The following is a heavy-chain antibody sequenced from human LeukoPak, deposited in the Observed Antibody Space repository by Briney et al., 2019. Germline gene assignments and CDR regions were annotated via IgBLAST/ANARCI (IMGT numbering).Heavy chain of an antibody. CDR3: AKWLVVGRTHGIDF. V-gene: IGHV3-7*01. J-gene: IGHJ4*02. D-gene: IGHD1-26*01. CDR2: IKRDGSEE. Sequence: PGGSLRLSCAASGFTFSSYWMSWVRQAPGKGLEWVANIKRDGSEEYYMDSVRGRFTISRDNARNSLYLQMNSLRDEDTAVYYCAKWLVVGRTHGIDFWGQGTLVTVSS. CDR1: GFTFSSYW.